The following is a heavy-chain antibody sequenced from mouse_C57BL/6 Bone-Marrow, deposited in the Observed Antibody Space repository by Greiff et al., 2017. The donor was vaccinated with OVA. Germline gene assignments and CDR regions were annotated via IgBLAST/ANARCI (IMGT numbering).Heavy chain of an antibody. D-gene: IGHD2-1*01. CDR1: GDTVNGEG. CDR2: ILPGSGST. CDR3: ARILWYHYYAMDY. Sequence: VQLQQEGAELMKTGASEKLAGKENGDTVNGEGREGGKKRKGDGLEWIGEILPGSGSTNYNENVKGKATFTADPSSNTAYMQLSSLTTEDSAIYYCARILWYHYYAMDYWGQGTSVTVSS. V-gene: IGHV1-9*01. J-gene: IGHJ4*01.